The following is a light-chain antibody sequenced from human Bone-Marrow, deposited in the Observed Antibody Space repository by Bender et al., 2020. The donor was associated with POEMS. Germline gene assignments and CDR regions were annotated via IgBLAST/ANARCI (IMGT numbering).Light chain of an antibody. CDR2: RNS. V-gene: IGLV10-54*04. CDR1: DNNVGNEG. J-gene: IGLJ2*01. Sequence: QAGLTQPPSVSKDLGQSATLTCTGSDNNVGNEGAAWLQQHQGHPPKLLSYRNSDRPSGISERFSASRSGNTASLTISWLQAEDEADYFCGSCTTTSHVVFGGGTKLTVL. CDR3: GSCTTTSHVV.